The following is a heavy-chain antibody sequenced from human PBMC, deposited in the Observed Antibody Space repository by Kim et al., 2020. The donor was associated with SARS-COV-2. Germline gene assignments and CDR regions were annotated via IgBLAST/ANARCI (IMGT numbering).Heavy chain of an antibody. V-gene: IGHV4-31*02. D-gene: IGHD5-12*01. J-gene: IGHJ6*02. CDR3: ASSGYEYGDYYYGMDV. Sequence: LKSRVTISVDTSKNQFSLKLSSVTAADTAVYYCASSGYEYGDYYYGMDVWGQGTTVTVSS.